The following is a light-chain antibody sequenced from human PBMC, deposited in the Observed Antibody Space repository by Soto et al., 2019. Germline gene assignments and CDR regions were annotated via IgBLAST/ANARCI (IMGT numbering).Light chain of an antibody. CDR2: GAS. V-gene: IGKV3-20*01. Sequence: EIVLTQSPGTLSLSPGERATLSCRASQSVRSNYLAWYQQRPCRAPRLLIYGASSRATGIPDRFSGSGSGTDFTLSISRLEPEDSAVYFCQQYGSSPLTFGGGTTVEIK. CDR1: QSVRSNY. CDR3: QQYGSSPLT. J-gene: IGKJ4*01.